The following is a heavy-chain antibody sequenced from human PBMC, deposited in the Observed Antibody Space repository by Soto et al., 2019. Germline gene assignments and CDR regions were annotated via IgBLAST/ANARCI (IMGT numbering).Heavy chain of an antibody. CDR3: ARRGVLEWLPHIPQYYFDY. V-gene: IGHV4-39*01. D-gene: IGHD3-3*01. CDR2: IYYSGST. J-gene: IGHJ4*02. Sequence: QLQLQESGPGLVKPSETLSLTCTVSGGSISSSSYYWGWIRQPPGKGLEWIGSIYYSGSTYYNPSLKGRVTISVDTYKNRFSLKLSSVTAADTAVYYCARRGVLEWLPHIPQYYFDYWGQGTLVTVSS. CDR1: GGSISSSSYY.